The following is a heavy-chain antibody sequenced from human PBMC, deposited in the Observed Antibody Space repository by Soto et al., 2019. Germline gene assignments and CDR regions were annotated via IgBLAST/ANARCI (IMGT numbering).Heavy chain of an antibody. CDR3: ARIPYYFWSGYFSNYGMDV. CDR2: IFSNDEK. J-gene: IGHJ6*02. D-gene: IGHD3-3*01. V-gene: IGHV2-26*01. CDR1: GFSLSNARMG. Sequence: QVTLKESGPVLVKPTETLTLTCTVSGFSLSNARMGVSWIRQPPGKALEWLAHIFSNDEKSYSTSLKSRLTISKDTSKSQVVLTMTNMDPVDTATYYCARIPYYFWSGYFSNYGMDVWGQGTTVTVSS.